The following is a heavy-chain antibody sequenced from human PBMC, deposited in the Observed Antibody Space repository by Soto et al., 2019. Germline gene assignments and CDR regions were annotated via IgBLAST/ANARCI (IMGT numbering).Heavy chain of an antibody. CDR3: AGLGSHGRYYIDY. D-gene: IGHD1-26*01. V-gene: IGHV4-59*08. Sequence: SETLSLTCTVSGGSISGYYWSWIRQPPGKGLEWIGYIYYSGSTNYNPSLKSRVTISVDTSKNQFSLKLSSVTAADTAVYYCAGLGSHGRYYIDYSGQGTLVTVST. CDR2: IYYSGST. J-gene: IGHJ4*02. CDR1: GGSISGYY.